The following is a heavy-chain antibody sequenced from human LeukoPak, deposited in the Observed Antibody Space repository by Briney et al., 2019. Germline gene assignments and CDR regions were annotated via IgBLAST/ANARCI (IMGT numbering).Heavy chain of an antibody. V-gene: IGHV3-74*01. CDR1: GFTFSTYW. Sequence: GGSLRLSCAASGFTFSTYWTHWVRQAPGKGLAWVSRINPDGSSTSYADSVKGRFTISRDNAKNTLYLQMNSLRAEDTGVFYCARGRYCTSASCYLDYWGQGTLVTVSS. J-gene: IGHJ4*02. CDR3: ARGRYCTSASCYLDY. D-gene: IGHD2-2*01. CDR2: INPDGSST.